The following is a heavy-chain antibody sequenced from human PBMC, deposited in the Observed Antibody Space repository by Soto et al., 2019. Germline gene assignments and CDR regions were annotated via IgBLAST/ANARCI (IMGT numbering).Heavy chain of an antibody. V-gene: IGHV4-59*08. J-gene: IGHJ4*02. CDR2: IYYSGST. Sequence: SETLSLTCTVSGGSISSYYWSWIRQPPGKGLEWIGYIYYSGSTNYNPSLKSRVTISVDTSKNQFSLKLNSMTAADTAVYYCARHNYGSGSTYFDYWGQGTLVTVS. CDR1: GGSISSYY. CDR3: ARHNYGSGSTYFDY. D-gene: IGHD3-10*01.